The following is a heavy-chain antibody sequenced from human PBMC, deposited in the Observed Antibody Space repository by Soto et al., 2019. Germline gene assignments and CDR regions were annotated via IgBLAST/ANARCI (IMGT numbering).Heavy chain of an antibody. J-gene: IGHJ5*02. CDR2: IWYDGSNK. CDR1: GFTFSTYG. D-gene: IGHD5-12*01. CDR3: TRGGYSGYDGFGL. Sequence: SLRLSCAASGFTFSTYGMHWVRQVPGKGLEWVAVIWYDGSNKYYADSVKDRFTISRDNSKNTLSLQVNSLRAEDTAVYYCTRGGYSGYDGFGLWGQGTLVTVSS. V-gene: IGHV3-33*01.